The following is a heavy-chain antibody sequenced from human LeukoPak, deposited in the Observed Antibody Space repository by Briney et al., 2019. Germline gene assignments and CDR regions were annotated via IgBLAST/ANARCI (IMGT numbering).Heavy chain of an antibody. J-gene: IGHJ4*02. CDR1: GFTFSSYW. Sequence: GGSLRLSCVVSGFTFSSYWMSWVRQPPGKGLEWVANIKQDGSEKYYVDSVKGRFTISRDNAKNSLYLQMNSLRAEDTAVYYCASERVFHYWGQGTLVTVSS. CDR3: ASERVFHY. V-gene: IGHV3-7*04. CDR2: IKQDGSEK.